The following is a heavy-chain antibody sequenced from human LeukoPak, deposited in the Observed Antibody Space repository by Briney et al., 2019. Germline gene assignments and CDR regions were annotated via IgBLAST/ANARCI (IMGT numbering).Heavy chain of an antibody. D-gene: IGHD1-20*01. CDR3: ASRDNWNQGDY. CDR2: ISSSGGST. Sequence: GGSLRLSCAASGFTFSSYAMSWVRQAPGKGLEWVSTISSSGGSTYYADSVKGRFTISRDNSKNTLYLQMNSLRAEDTAVYYCASRDNWNQGDYWGQGTLVTVSS. CDR1: GFTFSSYA. V-gene: IGHV3-23*01. J-gene: IGHJ4*02.